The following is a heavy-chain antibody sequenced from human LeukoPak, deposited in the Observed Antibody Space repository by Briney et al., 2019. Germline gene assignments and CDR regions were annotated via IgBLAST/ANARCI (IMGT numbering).Heavy chain of an antibody. CDR1: GGTFSSYA. CDR2: IIPIIGTA. J-gene: IGHJ6*03. V-gene: IGHV1-69*13. D-gene: IGHD3-10*01. Sequence: SVKVSCKASGGTFSSYAISWVRQAPGQGLEWMGGIIPIIGTANYAQKFQGRVTITADESTSTAYMELSSLRSEDTAVYYCAREVRYYGSGSYRAYYYYMDVWGKGTTVTISS. CDR3: AREVRYYGSGSYRAYYYYMDV.